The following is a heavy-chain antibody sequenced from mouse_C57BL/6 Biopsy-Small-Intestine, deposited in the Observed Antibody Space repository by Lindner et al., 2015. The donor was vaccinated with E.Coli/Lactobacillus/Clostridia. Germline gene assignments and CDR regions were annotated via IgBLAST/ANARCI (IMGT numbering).Heavy chain of an antibody. D-gene: IGHD1-3*01. CDR1: GYTLTESS. CDR2: FEPEDGET. J-gene: IGHJ4*01. CDR3: ASQTKASFYNWFDT. Sequence: SVKVSCKVSGYTLTESSMHWVRQPPGKGLEWMGGFEPEDGETIYAQKFQGRVTMTEDTSTDTAYMELSSLRSEDSAVYYCASQTKASFYNWFDTWGQGTLVTVSS. V-gene: IGHV1-83*01.